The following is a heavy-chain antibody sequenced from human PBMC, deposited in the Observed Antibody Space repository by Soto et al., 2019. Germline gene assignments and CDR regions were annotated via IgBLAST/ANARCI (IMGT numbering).Heavy chain of an antibody. CDR3: ARDWHPRFDP. V-gene: IGHV1-18*01. CDR1: GYSLSCYG. CDR2: ISPSSGET. J-gene: IGHJ5*02. Sequence: GAPVKLSWKASGYSLSCYGISWVRQAPGQGLEWMGWISPSSGETNYAQKFQGRVTVTTDTSTTTTYLELRSLKSDDTAVYYCARDWHPRFDPWGPGTLVTVSS.